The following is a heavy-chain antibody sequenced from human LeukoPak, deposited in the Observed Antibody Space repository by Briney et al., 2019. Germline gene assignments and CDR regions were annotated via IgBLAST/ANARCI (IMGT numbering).Heavy chain of an antibody. J-gene: IGHJ4*02. V-gene: IGHV3-21*01. CDR1: GFTFSSYS. CDR3: ARDLYYYDSSGYYYLDY. D-gene: IGHD3-22*01. CDR2: ISSSSSYI. Sequence: PGRSLRLSCAASGFTFSSYSMNWVRQAPGKGLEWVSSISSSSSYIYYADSVKGRFTISRDNAKNSLYMQMNSLRAEDTAVYYCARDLYYYDSSGYYYLDYWGQGTLVTVSS.